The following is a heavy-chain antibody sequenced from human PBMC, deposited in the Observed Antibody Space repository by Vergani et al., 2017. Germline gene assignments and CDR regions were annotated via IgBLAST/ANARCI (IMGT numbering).Heavy chain of an antibody. Sequence: QVQLVESGGGVVQPGRSLRLSCAASGFTFSSYAMHWVRQAPGKGLEWVAVISYDGSNKYYADSVKGRVTISRDNSKNTLYLQMNSLRAEDTAVYYCARGYSGYSRDHGIDDYWGQGTLVTVSS. D-gene: IGHD5-12*01. J-gene: IGHJ4*02. CDR3: ARGYSGYSRDHGIDDY. CDR1: GFTFSSYA. V-gene: IGHV3-30-3*01. CDR2: ISYDGSNK.